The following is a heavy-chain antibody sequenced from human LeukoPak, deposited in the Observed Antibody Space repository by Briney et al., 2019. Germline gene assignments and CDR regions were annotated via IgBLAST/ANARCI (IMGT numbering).Heavy chain of an antibody. Sequence: GGSLRLSCAASGFIFGKYWMSWVRQAPGKGLVWVSRINSDGSNTNYAGSVKGRFTISRDNAKNTLYLQMNSLRVEDTAVYYCASGYARSARHQSDFWGQGTVVTVSS. CDR1: GFIFGKYW. J-gene: IGHJ4*02. D-gene: IGHD5-12*01. CDR3: ASGYARSARHQSDF. V-gene: IGHV3-74*01. CDR2: INSDGSNT.